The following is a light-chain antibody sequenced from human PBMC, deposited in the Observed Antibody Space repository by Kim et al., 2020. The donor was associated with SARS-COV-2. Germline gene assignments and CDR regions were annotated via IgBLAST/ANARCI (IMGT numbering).Light chain of an antibody. J-gene: IGLJ1*01. V-gene: IGLV7-43*01. CDR1: TGAVTSGYY. Sequence: PGGTVTLTCASSTGAVTSGYYPNWFQQKPGQAPRALISSTSNKHSWTPARFSGSLLGGEAALTLSGVQPEDEAEYYCLLYYGGAYVFGTGTKVTVL. CDR3: LLYYGGAYV. CDR2: STS.